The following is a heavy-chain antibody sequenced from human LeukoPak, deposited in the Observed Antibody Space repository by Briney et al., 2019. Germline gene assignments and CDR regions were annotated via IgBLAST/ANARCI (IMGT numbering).Heavy chain of an antibody. V-gene: IGHV3-23*01. J-gene: IGHJ4*02. D-gene: IGHD6-13*01. CDR1: GFTFSTYA. CDR2: ISGSDSGT. CDR3: AKAAYTSTWRIDS. Sequence: PGGSLRLSCAASGFTFSTYAMSWVRQAPGKGLEWVSTISGSDSGTYYVDSVKGRSTISRDNSKNTLFLQLNSLRADDTAVYYCAKAAYTSTWRIDSWGQGTLVTVSS.